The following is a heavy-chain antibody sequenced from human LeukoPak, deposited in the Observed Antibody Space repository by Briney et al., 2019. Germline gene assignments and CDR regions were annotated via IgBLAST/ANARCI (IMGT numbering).Heavy chain of an antibody. J-gene: IGHJ6*02. CDR3: VKDQSITIFGVVIMDYYYYYGMDV. V-gene: IGHV3-53*05. CDR2: IYSGGST. CDR1: GFTVSSNY. D-gene: IGHD3-3*01. Sequence: PGGSLRLSCAASGFTVSSNYMSWVRQAPGKGLEWVSVIYSGGSTYYADSVKGRFTISRDNSKNTLYLQMSSLRAEDTAVYYCVKDQSITIFGVVIMDYYYYYGMDVWGQGTTVTVSS.